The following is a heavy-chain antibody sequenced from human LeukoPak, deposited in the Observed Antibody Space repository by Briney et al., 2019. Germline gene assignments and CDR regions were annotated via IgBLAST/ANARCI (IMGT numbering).Heavy chain of an antibody. J-gene: IGHJ4*02. V-gene: IGHV1-2*04. Sequence: ASVSVSCKASGYTFTGYYMHWVRQAPGQGLEWMGWINPNSGGTNYAQKFQGWVTMTRDTSICTAYMELSRLRSDDTAVYYCARGSVGARSNYVGARHYYFDYWGQGTLVTVSS. D-gene: IGHD4-11*01. CDR1: GYTFTGYY. CDR2: INPNSGGT. CDR3: ARGSVGARSNYVGARHYYFDY.